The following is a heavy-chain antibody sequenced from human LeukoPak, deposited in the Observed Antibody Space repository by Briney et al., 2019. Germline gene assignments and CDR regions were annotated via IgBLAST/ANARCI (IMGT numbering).Heavy chain of an antibody. CDR1: GYTFTSYG. Sequence: GASVKVSCKASGYTFTSYGISWVRQAPGQGLEWMGWISAYNGNTNYAQKLQGRVAMTTDTSTSTAYMELRSLRSDDTAVYYCARDYDSSGYYYKLECDAFDIWGQGTMVTVSS. J-gene: IGHJ3*02. CDR2: ISAYNGNT. V-gene: IGHV1-18*01. CDR3: ARDYDSSGYYYKLECDAFDI. D-gene: IGHD3-22*01.